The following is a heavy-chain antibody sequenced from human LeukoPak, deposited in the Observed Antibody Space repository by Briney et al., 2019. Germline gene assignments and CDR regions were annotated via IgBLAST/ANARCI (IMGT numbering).Heavy chain of an antibody. CDR1: GFTFDDYA. V-gene: IGHV3-9*03. CDR2: ISWNSGSI. D-gene: IGHD1-26*01. Sequence: GGSLRLSCAASGFTFDDYAMHWVRQAPGKGLEWVSGISWNSGSIGYADSVKGRFTISRDNAKNSLYLQMNSLRAEDMALYYCAKGVGATRGTPFDYWGQGTLVTVSS. CDR3: AKGVGATRGTPFDY. J-gene: IGHJ4*02.